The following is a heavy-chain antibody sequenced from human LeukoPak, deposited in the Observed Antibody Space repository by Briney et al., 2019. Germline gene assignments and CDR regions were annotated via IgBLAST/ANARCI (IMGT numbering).Heavy chain of an antibody. D-gene: IGHD3-9*01. Sequence: PGGTLRLSCAASGFTFSSYGMSWVRQAPGKGLEWVGFIRSKAYGGTTEYAASVKGRFTISRDDSKSIAYLQMNSLKTEDTAVYYCTRDTAPATYDILTGYYVPTWLYYMDVWGKGTTVTISS. J-gene: IGHJ6*03. CDR1: GFTFSSYG. CDR2: IRSKAYGGTT. V-gene: IGHV3-49*04. CDR3: TRDTAPATYDILTGYYVPTWLYYMDV.